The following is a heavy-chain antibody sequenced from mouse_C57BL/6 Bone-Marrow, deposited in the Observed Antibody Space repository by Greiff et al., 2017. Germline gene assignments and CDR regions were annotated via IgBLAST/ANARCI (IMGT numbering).Heavy chain of an antibody. V-gene: IGHV1-76*01. D-gene: IGHD1-1*01. CDR3: ARSTTVVASYWYFDV. Sequence: VQLQQSGAELVRPGASVKLSCKASGYTFTDYYINWVKQRPGQGLEWIARIYPGSGNTYYNEKFKGKATLTAEKSSSTAYMQLSSLTSEDSAVYFCARSTTVVASYWYFDVWGTGTTVTVSS. J-gene: IGHJ1*03. CDR2: IYPGSGNT. CDR1: GYTFTDYY.